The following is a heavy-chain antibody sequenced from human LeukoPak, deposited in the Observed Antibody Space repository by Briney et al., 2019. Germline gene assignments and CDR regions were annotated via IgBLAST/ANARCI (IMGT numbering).Heavy chain of an antibody. Sequence: SETLSLTCAVYGGSFSGYYWSWIRQPPGKGLEWIGETNHSGSTNYNPSLKSRVTISVDTSKNQFSLKLSSVTAADTAVYYCARVTAVAGNAEYFQHWGQGTLVTVSS. J-gene: IGHJ1*01. CDR3: ARVTAVAGNAEYFQH. D-gene: IGHD6-19*01. CDR2: TNHSGST. V-gene: IGHV4-34*01. CDR1: GGSFSGYY.